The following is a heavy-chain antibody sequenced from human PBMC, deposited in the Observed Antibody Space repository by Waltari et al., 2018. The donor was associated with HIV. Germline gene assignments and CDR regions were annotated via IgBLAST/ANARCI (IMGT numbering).Heavy chain of an antibody. CDR1: GGSFSGYY. CDR2: INHSGST. V-gene: IGHV4-34*01. CDR3: ASPNYYDSSGTKAFQH. Sequence: QVQLQQWGAGLLKPSETLSLTCAVYGGSFSGYYWSWIRQPPGKGLEWIGEINHSGSTNYNPSLKSRVTIAVDTSKNQFSLKLSSVTAADTAVYYCASPNYYDSSGTKAFQHWGQGTLVTVSS. J-gene: IGHJ1*01. D-gene: IGHD3-22*01.